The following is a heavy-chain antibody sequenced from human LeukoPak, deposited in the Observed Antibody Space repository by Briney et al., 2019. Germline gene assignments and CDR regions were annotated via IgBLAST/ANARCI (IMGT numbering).Heavy chain of an antibody. CDR1: GYTLIGYL. V-gene: IGHV1-2*02. CDR2: INPNSGGT. CDR3: AREGDSGSYYVYFDY. Sequence: GASVKVSCKACGYTLIGYLMHWVRQAPGRGLEWMEWINPNSGGTNYAQKFQGRVTMTRDTSISTAYMELSRLRSDDTAVYYCAREGDSGSYYVYFDYWGQGTLVTVSS. D-gene: IGHD1-26*01. J-gene: IGHJ4*02.